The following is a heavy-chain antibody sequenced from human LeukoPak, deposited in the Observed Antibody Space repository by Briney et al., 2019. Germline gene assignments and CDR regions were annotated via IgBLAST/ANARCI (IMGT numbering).Heavy chain of an antibody. CDR3: TRESRPFCPFAY. V-gene: IGHV4-59*12. CDR1: GGSISSYY. CDR2: VSYSGST. J-gene: IGHJ4*02. D-gene: IGHD2-2*01. Sequence: PSETLSLTCTVSGGSISSYYWSWIRQPPGKGLEWIGYVSYSGSTNYNPSLRSRVAMSLDRANNQFHLSLTSVTGADTAVYYCTRESRPFCPFAYWGQGVLVTVSS.